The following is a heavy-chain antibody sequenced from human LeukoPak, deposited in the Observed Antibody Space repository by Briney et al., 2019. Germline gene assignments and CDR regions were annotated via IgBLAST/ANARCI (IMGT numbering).Heavy chain of an antibody. CDR3: ARDLVIAAAGTRDY. J-gene: IGHJ4*02. CDR2: IYTSGTT. D-gene: IGHD6-13*01. V-gene: IGHV4-4*07. Sequence: SETLSLTCTVSGGSISNYYWSWIRQPAGKGLQWIGRIYTSGTTHYNPSLKSRVTMSVDTSKNQFSLNLSSVTAADTAVYYCARDLVIAAAGTRDYWGQGTLVTVSS. CDR1: GGSISNYY.